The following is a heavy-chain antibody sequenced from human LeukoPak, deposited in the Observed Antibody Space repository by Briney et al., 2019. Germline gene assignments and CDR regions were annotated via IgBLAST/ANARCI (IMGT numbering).Heavy chain of an antibody. CDR2: IYYSGST. Sequence: SETLSLTCTVSGGSISSYYWSWIRQPPGKGLEWIGYIYYSGSTNYNPSLKSRVTISVDTSKNQFSLKLSSVTAADTAVYYCARATYYYDSSGYYFDYWGQGTLVTVSS. CDR3: ARATYYYDSSGYYFDY. CDR1: GGSISSYY. J-gene: IGHJ4*02. D-gene: IGHD3-22*01. V-gene: IGHV4-59*01.